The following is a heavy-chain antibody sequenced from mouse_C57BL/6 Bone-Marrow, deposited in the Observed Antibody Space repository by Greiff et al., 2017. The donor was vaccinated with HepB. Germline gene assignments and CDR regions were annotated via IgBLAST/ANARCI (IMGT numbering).Heavy chain of an antibody. Sequence: QVQLQQSGAELARPGASVKMSCKASGYTFTSYTMHWVKQRPGQGLEWIGYINPSSGYTKYNQKFKDKATLTADKSSSTAYMQLSSLTSEDSAVYYCARDYYGSSYAYYAMDYWGQGTSVTVSS. D-gene: IGHD1-1*01. CDR2: INPSSGYT. CDR1: GYTFTSYT. J-gene: IGHJ4*01. CDR3: ARDYYGSSYAYYAMDY. V-gene: IGHV1-4*01.